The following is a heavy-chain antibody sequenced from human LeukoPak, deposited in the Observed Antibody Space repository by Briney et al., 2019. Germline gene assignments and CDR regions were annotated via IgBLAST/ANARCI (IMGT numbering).Heavy chain of an antibody. J-gene: IGHJ4*02. CDR3: VSFYETY. V-gene: IGHV3-74*01. CDR2: INSDGSWT. CDR1: GSYW. Sequence: GGSLRLSCAAPGSYWMHWVRQAPGKGLVWVSHINSDGSWTSYADSVKGRFTISKDNAKNTVYLQMNNLRAEDTAVYYCVSFYETYWGRGTLVTVSS. D-gene: IGHD2/OR15-2a*01.